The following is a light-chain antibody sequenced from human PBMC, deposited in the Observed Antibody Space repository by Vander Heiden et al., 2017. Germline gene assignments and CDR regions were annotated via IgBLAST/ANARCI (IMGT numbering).Light chain of an antibody. CDR1: QSVLYNSNNKNY. CDR2: WAS. V-gene: IGKV4-1*01. J-gene: IGKJ4*01. Sequence: DIAMTQSPDSLAVSLGERATINCKSSQSVLYNSNNKNYLAWYQQKPGQPPKLLIYWASTRESGVPDRFSGSGSGTNFTLTISSLQAEDVAVYFCQQHYSTPLTFGGGTKVEIK. CDR3: QQHYSTPLT.